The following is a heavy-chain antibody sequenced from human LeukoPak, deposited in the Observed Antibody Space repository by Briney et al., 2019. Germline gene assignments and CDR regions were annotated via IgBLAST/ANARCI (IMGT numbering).Heavy chain of an antibody. V-gene: IGHV4-61*02. CDR3: ARDSEADYDTTDY. CDR2: IYTSGST. Sequence: SETLSLTCTVSGGSISSGSYYWSWIRQPAGKGLEWIGRIYTSGSTNYNPSLKSRVTISVDTSKNQFPLKLSSVTAADTAVYYCARDSEADYDTTDYWGQGTLVTVSS. J-gene: IGHJ4*02. D-gene: IGHD3-22*01. CDR1: GGSISSGSYY.